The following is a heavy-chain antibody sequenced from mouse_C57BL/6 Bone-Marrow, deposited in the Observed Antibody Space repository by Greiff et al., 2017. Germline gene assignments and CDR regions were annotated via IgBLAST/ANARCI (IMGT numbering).Heavy chain of an antibody. CDR1: GYTFTDYE. V-gene: IGHV1-15*01. J-gene: IGHJ3*01. CDR2: IDPETGGT. Sequence: VQLQQSGAELVRPGASVTLSCKASGYTFTDYEMHWVKQTPVHGLEWIGAIDPETGGTAYNQKVKGKAILTADKSSSTAYMELRSLTSEDSAVXYCTKGFAYWGQGTLVTVSA. CDR3: TKGFAY.